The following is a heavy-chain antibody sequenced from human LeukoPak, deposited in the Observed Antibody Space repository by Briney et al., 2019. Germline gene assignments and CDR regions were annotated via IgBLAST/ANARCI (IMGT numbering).Heavy chain of an antibody. CDR1: GFTFSSYS. Sequence: PGGSLRLSCAASGFTFSSYSMDWVRQAPGRGLEWVSSISSSSSYIYYADSVKGRFTISRDNAKNSLYLQMNSLRAEDTAVYYCARGPTTVTKGFDYWGQGTLVTVSS. D-gene: IGHD4-17*01. CDR3: ARGPTTVTKGFDY. V-gene: IGHV3-21*01. J-gene: IGHJ4*02. CDR2: ISSSSSYI.